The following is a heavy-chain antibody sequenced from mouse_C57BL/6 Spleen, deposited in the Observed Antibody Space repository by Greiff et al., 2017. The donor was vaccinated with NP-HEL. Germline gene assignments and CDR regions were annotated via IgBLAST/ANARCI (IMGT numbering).Heavy chain of an antibody. CDR3: ARRGVYYYGSSTDY. Sequence: QFPLLPSGAELLKPGASVKLSCKASGYTFTCYWIEWVKQRPGHGLEWLGDLFPGSGSTNYNEKFKGKATFTADTSSNTAYMQLSSLTTEDSAIYCCARRGVYYYGSSTDYWGQGTTLTVSS. CDR1: GYTFTCYW. J-gene: IGHJ2*01. V-gene: IGHV1-9*01. D-gene: IGHD1-1*01. CDR2: LFPGSGST.